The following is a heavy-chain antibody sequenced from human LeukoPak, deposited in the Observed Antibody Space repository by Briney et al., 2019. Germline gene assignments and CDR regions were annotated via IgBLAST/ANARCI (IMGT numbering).Heavy chain of an antibody. V-gene: IGHV4-39*07. D-gene: IGHD5-18*01. CDR2: IFYSGGT. CDR1: GGSINTPNYC. Sequence: SETLSLTCTVSGGSINTPNYCWGWIRQTPGKGLEWIGNIFYSGGTYYSPSLTSRVTISLDTSRNQFSLKLNSVTAADTAVYYCARAPPPEYSYGYYFDYWGQGTLVTVSS. J-gene: IGHJ4*02. CDR3: ARAPPPEYSYGYYFDY.